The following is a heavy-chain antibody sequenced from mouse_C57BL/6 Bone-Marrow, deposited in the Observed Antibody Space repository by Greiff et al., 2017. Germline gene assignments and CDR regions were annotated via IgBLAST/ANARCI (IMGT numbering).Heavy chain of an antibody. CDR3: ASTVVAPFHFDY. D-gene: IGHD1-1*01. Sequence: QVQLKQSGAELAKPGASVKLSCKASGYTFTSYWMHWVKQRPGQGLEWIGYINPSSGYTKYNQKFKDKATLTADKSSSTAYMQLSSLTYEDSAVYYCASTVVAPFHFDYWGQGTTLTVSS. V-gene: IGHV1-7*01. J-gene: IGHJ2*01. CDR1: GYTFTSYW. CDR2: INPSSGYT.